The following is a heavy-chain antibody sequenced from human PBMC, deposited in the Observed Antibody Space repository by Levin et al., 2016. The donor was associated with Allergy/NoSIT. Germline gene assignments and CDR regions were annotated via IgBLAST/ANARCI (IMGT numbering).Heavy chain of an antibody. CDR2: IYSDGRT. J-gene: IGHJ4*02. V-gene: IGHV3-66*01. CDR3: ARCSAWYGACYFDY. Sequence: VRQAPGKGLEWVSVIYSDGRTYYADSAKDRFTISRDNSKNILYLQMNSLRAEDTAVYYCARCSAWYGACYFDYWGQGTLVTVSS. D-gene: IGHD6-19*01.